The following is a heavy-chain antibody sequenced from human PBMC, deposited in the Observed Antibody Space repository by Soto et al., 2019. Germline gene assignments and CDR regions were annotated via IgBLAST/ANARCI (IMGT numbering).Heavy chain of an antibody. J-gene: IGHJ6*02. V-gene: IGHV3-23*01. CDR3: AKERQGRDIPGANYYYGMDV. D-gene: IGHD1-26*01. Sequence: GGSLRLSCAASGFTFSSYAMSWVRQAPGKGLEWVSAISGSGGSTYYADSVKGRFTISRDNSKNTLYLQMNSLRAEDTAVYYCAKERQGRDIPGANYYYGMDVWGQGTTGTVSS. CDR1: GFTFSSYA. CDR2: ISGSGGST.